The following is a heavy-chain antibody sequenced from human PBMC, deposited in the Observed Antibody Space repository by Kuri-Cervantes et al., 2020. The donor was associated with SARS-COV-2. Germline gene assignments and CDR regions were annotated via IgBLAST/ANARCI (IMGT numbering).Heavy chain of an antibody. V-gene: IGHV3-7*03. CDR2: IKQDGSEK. J-gene: IGHJ4*02. CDR3: ASIVTGDSSGYY. CDR1: GFTFSSYW. D-gene: IGHD3-22*01. Sequence: LSLTCAASGFTFSSYWMSWVRQAPGKGLEWVANIKQDGSEKYYVDSVKGRFTISRDNSKNTLYLQMNSLRAEDTAVYYCASIVTGDSSGYYWGQGTLVTVSS.